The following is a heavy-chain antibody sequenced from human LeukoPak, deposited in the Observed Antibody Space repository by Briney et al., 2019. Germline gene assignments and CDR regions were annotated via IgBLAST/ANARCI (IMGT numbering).Heavy chain of an antibody. V-gene: IGHV4-59*01. CDR3: AKDNNYGDWKAIEI. CDR1: GGSISSYN. J-gene: IGHJ3*02. Sequence: SETLSLTCTDSGGSISSYNWSWMRQPPGKGLEWIGYIYYSGSTNYNPSLKSRVTISVDTSKNQFSLKLGSVTAADTAVYYCAKDNNYGDWKAIEIWGQGTMVTVSS. D-gene: IGHD4-17*01. CDR2: IYYSGST.